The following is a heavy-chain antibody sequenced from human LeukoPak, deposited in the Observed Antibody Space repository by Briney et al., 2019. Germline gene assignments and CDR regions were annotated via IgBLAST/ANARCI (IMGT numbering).Heavy chain of an antibody. D-gene: IGHD6-19*01. CDR3: ARDPSNTSGWYAWADY. CDR1: GFTFTRYG. V-gene: IGHV1-18*01. CDR2: ISAYNGDT. J-gene: IGHJ4*02. Sequence: ASVKVSCKASGFTFTRYGIRWVRRAPGQGLEWMGWISAYNGDTKYAQKFQDRLTITTDTSTSTAYMELRSLRSDETVVYYCARDPSNTSGWYAWADYWGQGTLVTVSS.